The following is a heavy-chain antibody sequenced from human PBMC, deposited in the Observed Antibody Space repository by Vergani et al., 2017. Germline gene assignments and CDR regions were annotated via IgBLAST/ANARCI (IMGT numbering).Heavy chain of an antibody. D-gene: IGHD2-2*01. V-gene: IGHV6-1*01. CDR1: GDSVSSNSAA. CDR2: TYYRSKWYN. CDR3: ARGRVKGIVVVPAWVGPAFDI. J-gene: IGHJ3*02. Sequence: QVQLQQSGPGLVKPSQTLSLTCAISGDSVSSNSAAWNWIRQSPSRGLEWLGRTYYRSKWYNDYAVSVKSRITINPDTSKNQFSLKLSSVTAADTAVYYCARGRVKGIVVVPAWVGPAFDIWGQGTMVTVSS.